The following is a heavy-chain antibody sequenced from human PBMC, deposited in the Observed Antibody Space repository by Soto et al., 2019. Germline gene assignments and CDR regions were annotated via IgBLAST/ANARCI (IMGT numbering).Heavy chain of an antibody. CDR3: ARVRIVATIFFFDY. Sequence: QVQLVESGGDLVKPGGSLRLSCAASGFTFSDFYMSWIRQAPGTGLEWISYISGSGTTIYYADSVKGRFTISRDNAKDSLYLQMDSLRAEDTAEYYCARVRIVATIFFFDYWGQGTLVTVSS. D-gene: IGHD5-12*01. CDR1: GFTFSDFY. V-gene: IGHV3-11*01. J-gene: IGHJ4*02. CDR2: ISGSGTTI.